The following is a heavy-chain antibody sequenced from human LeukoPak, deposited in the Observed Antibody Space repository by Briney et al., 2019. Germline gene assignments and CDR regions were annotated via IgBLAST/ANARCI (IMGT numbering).Heavy chain of an antibody. CDR3: ARSARAWHYSGSGSHLSPPDYFHYYYMDV. CDR2: IYTSGST. CDR1: SGSISSYY. Sequence: ASETLSLTCSVSSGSISSYYWNWIRQPAGKGLEWIGRIYTSGSTNYNPSLKSRVTMLVDTSKNQFSLKLNSVTAADTAVYYCARSARAWHYSGSGSHLSPPDYFHYYYMDVWGKGTTVTISS. D-gene: IGHD3-10*01. J-gene: IGHJ6*03. V-gene: IGHV4-4*07.